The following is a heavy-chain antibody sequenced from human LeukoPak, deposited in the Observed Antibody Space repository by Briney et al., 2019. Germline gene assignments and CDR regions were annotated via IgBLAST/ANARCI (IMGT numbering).Heavy chain of an antibody. CDR1: GTSISSGAYS. CDR2: IYYSGNT. CDR3: ARHLGGGIYFDY. Sequence: SQTLSLTCTVSGTSISSGAYSWSWVRQHPGKGLEWIAYIYYSGNTYYNPSLKRRVTISVDTSKNQFSLKLSSVTAADTAVYYCARHLGGGIYFDYWGQGTLVTVSS. D-gene: IGHD3-16*01. V-gene: IGHV4-31*03. J-gene: IGHJ4*02.